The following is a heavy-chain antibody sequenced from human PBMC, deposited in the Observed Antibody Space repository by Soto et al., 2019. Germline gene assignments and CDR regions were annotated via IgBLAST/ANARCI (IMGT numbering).Heavy chain of an antibody. CDR3: ARVFCGGNCYPNY. J-gene: IGHJ4*02. D-gene: IGHD2-21*02. CDR1: GGSISSGGYY. V-gene: IGHV4-31*03. Sequence: QVQLQESGPGLVKPSQTLSLTCTVSGGSISSGGYYWSWIRQHPGKGLEWIGYIYYSGSTSYNPSLKCRVTISLDTSKNQFSLKLSSVTAADTAVYYCARVFCGGNCYPNYWGQGTLVTVSS. CDR2: IYYSGST.